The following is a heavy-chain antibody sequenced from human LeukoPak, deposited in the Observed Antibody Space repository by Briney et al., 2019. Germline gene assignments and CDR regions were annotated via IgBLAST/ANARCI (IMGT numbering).Heavy chain of an antibody. D-gene: IGHD5-18*01. CDR3: ARDIADTAMAPDY. Sequence: GGSLRLSCAASGFTFSSYSMNWVRQAPGKGLEWVSSISSSSSYIYYADSVKGRFTISRDNAKNSLYLQMNSLRAEDTAVYYCARDIADTAMAPDYWGQGTLVTVSS. CDR2: ISSSSSYI. CDR1: GFTFSSYS. V-gene: IGHV3-21*01. J-gene: IGHJ4*02.